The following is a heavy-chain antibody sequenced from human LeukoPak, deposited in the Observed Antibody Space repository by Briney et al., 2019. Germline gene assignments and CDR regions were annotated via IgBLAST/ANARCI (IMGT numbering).Heavy chain of an antibody. D-gene: IGHD2-15*01. CDR2: INPSGGST. CDR3: AGTSSGGIDY. CDR1: GYTFTGYY. Sequence: APVKVSCKASGYTFTGYYMHWVRQAPGQGLEWMGIINPSGGSTSYAQKFQGRVTMTRDTSTSTVYMELSSLSSEDTAVYYCAGTSSGGIDYWGQGTLVTVSS. V-gene: IGHV1-46*01. J-gene: IGHJ4*02.